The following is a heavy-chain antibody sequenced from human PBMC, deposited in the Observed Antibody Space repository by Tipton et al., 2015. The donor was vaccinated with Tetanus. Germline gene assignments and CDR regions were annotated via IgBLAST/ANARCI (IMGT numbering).Heavy chain of an antibody. CDR2: ISYDGSNK. D-gene: IGHD2-2*01. Sequence: RSLRLSCAASGFTFSDYYMSWVRQAPGKGLEWVAVISYDGSNKYYADSVKGRFTISRDNSKNTLYLQMNSLRAEDTAVYYCARDDIVVVPAATNYYYYYGMDVWGQGTTVTVSS. V-gene: IGHV3-30*03. J-gene: IGHJ6*02. CDR1: GFTFSDYY. CDR3: ARDDIVVVPAATNYYYYYGMDV.